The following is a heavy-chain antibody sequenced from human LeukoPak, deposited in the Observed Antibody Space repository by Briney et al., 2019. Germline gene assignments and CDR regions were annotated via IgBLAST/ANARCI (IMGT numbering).Heavy chain of an antibody. CDR3: ARRAGAYSHPYDH. CDR2: IFSST. J-gene: IGHJ4*02. V-gene: IGHV3-53*01. Sequence: AGGSLRLSCTVSGFTVSSNSMSWVRQAPGKGLEWVSFIFSSTHYSDSVKGRFTISRDNSKNTLYLQMNSLRAEDTAVYYCARRAGAYSHPYDHWGQGTLVTVSS. CDR1: GFTVSSNS. D-gene: IGHD4/OR15-4a*01.